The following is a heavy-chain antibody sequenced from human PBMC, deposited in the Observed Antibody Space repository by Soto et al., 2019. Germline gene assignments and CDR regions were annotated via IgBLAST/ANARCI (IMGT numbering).Heavy chain of an antibody. CDR3: ARDFGDGYNNYYYGMDV. CDR1: GFTFSSYA. J-gene: IGHJ6*02. CDR2: ISYDGSNK. D-gene: IGHD5-12*01. V-gene: IGHV3-30-3*01. Sequence: GGSLRLSCVASGFTFSSYAMHWVRQAPGKGLEWVAVISYDGSNKYYADSVKGRFTISRDNSKNTLYLQMNSLRAEDTAVYYCARDFGDGYNNYYYGMDVWGQGTTVTVSS.